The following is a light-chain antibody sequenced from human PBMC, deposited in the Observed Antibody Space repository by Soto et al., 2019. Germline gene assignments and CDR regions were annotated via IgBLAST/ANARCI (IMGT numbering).Light chain of an antibody. V-gene: IGKV1-12*01. CDR2: AAS. Sequence: EILMTQAPSSLSASAGERATITCSASQGISRGLAWYQLNPGKAPKLLINAASSLKSGVPSRFSGSGSGTDFTLTISSLQPEDFGTCYCQQTNSFPITFGQGTRLEI. CDR1: QGISRG. CDR3: QQTNSFPIT. J-gene: IGKJ5*01.